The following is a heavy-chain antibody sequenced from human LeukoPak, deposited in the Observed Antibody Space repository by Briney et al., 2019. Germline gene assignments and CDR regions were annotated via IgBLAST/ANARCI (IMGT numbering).Heavy chain of an antibody. J-gene: IGHJ5*02. CDR3: ARVYSSGWYGGDWFDP. D-gene: IGHD6-19*01. CDR1: GFTFSDYY. CDR2: ISSSSSYT. V-gene: IGHV3-11*06. Sequence: PGGSLRLSCAASGFTFSDYYMSWIRQAPGKGLEWVSYISSSSSYTNYADSVKGRFTISRDSAKNLLYLQMNSLRAEDTAVYYCARVYSSGWYGGDWFDPWGQGTLVTVSS.